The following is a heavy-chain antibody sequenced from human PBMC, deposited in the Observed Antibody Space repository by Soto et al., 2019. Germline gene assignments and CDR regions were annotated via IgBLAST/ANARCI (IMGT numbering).Heavy chain of an antibody. D-gene: IGHD3-22*01. Sequence: GASVNVSCKASGYTFPSYDIHWVRQAPGQGLEWMGLINPNGGSTSYAQKFQGRVTMTRDTSTSTVYMELSSLRSEDTAVYYCASIFDYYDSSGYLQGYYGMDVWGQGTTVTSP. V-gene: IGHV1-46*01. CDR2: INPNGGST. CDR3: ASIFDYYDSSGYLQGYYGMDV. CDR1: GYTFPSYD. J-gene: IGHJ6*02.